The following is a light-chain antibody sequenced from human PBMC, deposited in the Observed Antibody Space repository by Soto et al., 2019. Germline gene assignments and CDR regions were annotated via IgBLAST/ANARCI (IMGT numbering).Light chain of an antibody. CDR1: HDISNF. J-gene: IGKJ1*01. CDR2: TAS. V-gene: IGKV1-27*01. Sequence: EPASSLTARAHVRVTLPSRASHDISNFLAWYQQRPGKVPKLLIHTASTLQSGIPSRFSGSGSGTDFTLTISSLQPEDVATYYCQQSYSTPPTFGQGTKVDI. CDR3: QQSYSTPPT.